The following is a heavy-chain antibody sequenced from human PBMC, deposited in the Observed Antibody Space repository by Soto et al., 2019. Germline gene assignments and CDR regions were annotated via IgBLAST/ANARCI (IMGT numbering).Heavy chain of an antibody. J-gene: IGHJ2*01. CDR1: GYTFSDYA. D-gene: IGHD2-15*01. CDR2: ISASTRNT. CDR3: VRCYCSVGSCYACWHFDL. Sequence: QVQLVQSGDEVKKPGASVKVSCQASGYTFSDYAISWVRQAPGQGLEWMGWISASTRNTDQAQNFQGRVIMTLDTSTDTAYMELRNLRSYDTAVYYCVRCYCSVGSCYACWHFDLWGRGTLVTVSS. V-gene: IGHV1-18*01.